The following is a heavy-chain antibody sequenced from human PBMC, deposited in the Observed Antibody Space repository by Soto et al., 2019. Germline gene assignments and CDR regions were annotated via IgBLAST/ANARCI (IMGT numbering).Heavy chain of an antibody. D-gene: IGHD3-10*01. CDR2: IVGGSGNT. CDR1: GSTFTSSA. Sequence: SVKVSCKASGSTFTSSAVQWVRQARGQRLEWIGWIVGGSGNTNYAQKFQERGTITRDMSTSTAYMEVSSLRSEDTAVYYCAADGGSRVREVMEFYYYGMDVWGQGNTVTVSS. J-gene: IGHJ6*02. V-gene: IGHV1-58*01. CDR3: AADGGSRVREVMEFYYYGMDV.